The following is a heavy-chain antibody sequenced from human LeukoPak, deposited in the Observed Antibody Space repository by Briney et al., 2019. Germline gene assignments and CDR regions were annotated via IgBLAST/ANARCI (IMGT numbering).Heavy chain of an antibody. CDR3: ARVLQGEWFFDY. CDR1: GFTFSSYW. J-gene: IGHJ4*02. CDR2: INTDGSTT. V-gene: IGHV3-74*01. D-gene: IGHD3-3*01. Sequence: GGSLRLSCAASGFTFSSYWIHWVRQAPGKGLVWVSRINTDGSTTNYADSVKGRFTISRDNAKNTLYLQMNSLRAEDTAVYYCARVLQGEWFFDYWGQGTLVTVSS.